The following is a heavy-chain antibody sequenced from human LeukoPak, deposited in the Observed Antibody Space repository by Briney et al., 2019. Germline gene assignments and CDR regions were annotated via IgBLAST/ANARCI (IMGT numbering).Heavy chain of an antibody. CDR3: ARFPSKSRSSWYNWFDP. CDR2: INPNSGNT. CDR1: GYTFTGYY. Sequence: GASVKVSCKASGYTFTGYYMHWVRQAPGQGLEWMGWINPNSGNTGYAQKFQGRVTMTRNTSISTAYMELSSLRSEDTAVYYCARFPSKSRSSWYNWFDPWGQGTLVTVSS. J-gene: IGHJ5*02. V-gene: IGHV1-8*02. D-gene: IGHD6-13*01.